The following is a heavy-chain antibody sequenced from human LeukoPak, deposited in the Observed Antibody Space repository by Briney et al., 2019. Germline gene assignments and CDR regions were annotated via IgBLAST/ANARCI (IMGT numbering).Heavy chain of an antibody. CDR2: IFTSGGT. CDR3: ARGFYDSRGHYYLDY. V-gene: IGHV4-4*07. D-gene: IGHD3-22*01. J-gene: IGHJ4*02. CDR1: DGSINIYY. Sequence: SETLSLTCTGSDGSINIYYWSWIRQPAGKGLEWIGRIFTSGGTNYNPSLKSRFTISVDKSKNQFSLRLSSVTAADTAVYFCARGFYDSRGHYYLDYWAQGTLVTVSS.